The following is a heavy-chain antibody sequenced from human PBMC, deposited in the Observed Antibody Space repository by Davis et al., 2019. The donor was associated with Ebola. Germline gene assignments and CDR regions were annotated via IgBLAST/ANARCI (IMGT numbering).Heavy chain of an antibody. CDR1: GGTFSTYG. J-gene: IGHJ5*02. V-gene: IGHV1-69*10. Sequence: SVKVSCKASGGTFSTYGFNWVRQAPGQGLEWMGGIIPILDIPNSAQKFRGRITITADKSTSTAYLELSSLRSEDTAMYYCAALASLGRFDPWGQGTLVTVSS. D-gene: IGHD3-3*02. CDR3: AALASLGRFDP. CDR2: IIPILDIP.